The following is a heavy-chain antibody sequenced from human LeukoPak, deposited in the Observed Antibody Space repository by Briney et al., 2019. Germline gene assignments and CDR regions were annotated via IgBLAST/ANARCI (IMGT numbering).Heavy chain of an antibody. CDR2: ISSSSSYI. D-gene: IGHD3-10*01. V-gene: IGHV3-21*01. J-gene: IGHJ3*02. CDR1: GFTFNNYG. CDR3: ASRSPYMVRGVIRGTDAFDI. Sequence: GGSLRLSCAASGFTFNNYGMNWVRQVPGKGLEWVSSISSSSSYIYYADSVKGRFTISRDNAKNTLYLQMNSLRAEDTAVYYCASRSPYMVRGVIRGTDAFDIWGQGTMVTVSS.